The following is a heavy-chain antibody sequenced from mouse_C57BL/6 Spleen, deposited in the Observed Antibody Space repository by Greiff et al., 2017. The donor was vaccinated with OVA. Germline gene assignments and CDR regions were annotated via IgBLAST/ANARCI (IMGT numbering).Heavy chain of an antibody. V-gene: IGHV2-5*01. CDR2: IWRGGST. Sequence: VKLMESGPGLVQPSQSLSITCTVSGFSLTSYGVHWVRQSPGKGLEWLGVIWRGGSTDYNAAFMSRLSITKDNSKSQVFFKMNSLQANDTAIYYCAKNEGLRYYFDYWGQGTTLTVSS. D-gene: IGHD1-1*01. J-gene: IGHJ2*01. CDR1: GFSLTSYG. CDR3: AKNEGLRYYFDY.